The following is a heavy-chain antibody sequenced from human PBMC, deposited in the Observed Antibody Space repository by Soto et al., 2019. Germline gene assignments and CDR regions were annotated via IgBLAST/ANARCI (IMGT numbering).Heavy chain of an antibody. CDR3: AKHQIARHYYYGMEV. CDR1: GYTFTSFY. Sequence: QVQLVQSGAEVKKPGASVKVSCKASGYTFTSFYMHWVRQAPGQGLEWMGIINPNGTTTDYAQKFQCRVTMTRDTSTSTYYMELSSLTSEDTAVYYSAKHQIARHYYYGMEVWGQGTAVTVSS. CDR2: INPNGTTT. J-gene: IGHJ6*02. V-gene: IGHV1-46*01.